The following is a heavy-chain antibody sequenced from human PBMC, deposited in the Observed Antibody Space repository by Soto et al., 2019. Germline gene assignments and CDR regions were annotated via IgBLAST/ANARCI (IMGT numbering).Heavy chain of an antibody. CDR2: IYHSGNT. J-gene: IGHJ5*02. V-gene: IGHV4-30-2*01. Sequence: QLQLQESGSGLVKPSQTLSLTCAVSGDSISSGGYSWSWIRQPPGKGLEWIGYIYHSGNTYYNPSLKGRVSISIDRSKNQFSLKLSSVTAADTAVYYCARFYGDYINWFDPWGQGTLVTVSS. CDR1: GDSISSGGYS. D-gene: IGHD4-17*01. CDR3: ARFYGDYINWFDP.